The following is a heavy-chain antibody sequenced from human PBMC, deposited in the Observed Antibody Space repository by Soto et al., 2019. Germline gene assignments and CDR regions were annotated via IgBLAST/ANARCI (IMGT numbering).Heavy chain of an antibody. CDR2: ISWNDDK. CDR1: GFSLSTSGVG. Sequence: QLTLKESGPTLVKPTQTLTLTCTFSGFSLSTSGVGVGWFRQPPGKALEWLALISWNDDKRYSPSLKSRLTITKATAKNQVVLTMTNMDPVDTATYYCAHSRERGYCSSTSCLNWVDPWGQGTLVTVSS. J-gene: IGHJ5*02. D-gene: IGHD2-2*01. V-gene: IGHV2-5*01. CDR3: AHSRERGYCSSTSCLNWVDP.